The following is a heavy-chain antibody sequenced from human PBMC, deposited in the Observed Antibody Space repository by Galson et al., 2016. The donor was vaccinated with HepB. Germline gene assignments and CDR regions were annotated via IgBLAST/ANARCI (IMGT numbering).Heavy chain of an antibody. V-gene: IGHV3-23*01. Sequence: SLRLSCAASGFTFDTHGMNWVRQAPGKGLEWVSAISGSGLKTDYADSVKGRFTIFRDNSKNTVSLQMSNLRVGDTAVYYCAKFQMAVTGNVGYFDYWGQGALVTVSS. CDR1: GFTFDTHG. J-gene: IGHJ4*02. CDR2: ISGSGLKT. CDR3: AKFQMAVTGNVGYFDY. D-gene: IGHD6-19*01.